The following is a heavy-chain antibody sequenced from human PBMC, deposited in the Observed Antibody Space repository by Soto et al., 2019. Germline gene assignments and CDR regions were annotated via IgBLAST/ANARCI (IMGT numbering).Heavy chain of an antibody. Sequence: QFQLVQSGAEVKKPGSSVKVSCKASGGAFSDYAFSWVRQAPGQGLELLGGIMPIFRAPDYAQKFQGRVTITADEFTRTADVEMNSLRSEDTAVYYCASWLKGPDIGNYYYGMDVWGQGTTVTVS. V-gene: IGHV1-69*12. CDR3: ASWLKGPDIGNYYYGMDV. J-gene: IGHJ6*02. CDR2: IMPIFRAP. CDR1: GGAFSDYA. D-gene: IGHD2-15*01.